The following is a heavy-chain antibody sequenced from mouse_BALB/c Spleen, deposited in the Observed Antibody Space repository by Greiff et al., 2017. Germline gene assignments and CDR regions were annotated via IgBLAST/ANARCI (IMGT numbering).Heavy chain of an antibody. Sequence: LARPGASVKMSCKASGYTFTSYWINWIKQRPGQGLEWIGRIAPGSGSTYYNEMFKGKATLTVDTSSSTAYIQLSSLSSEDSAVYFCARGAYGNYDYWGQGTTLTVSS. CDR3: ARGAYGNYDY. V-gene: IGHV1S41*01. D-gene: IGHD2-1*01. J-gene: IGHJ2*01. CDR2: IAPGSGST. CDR1: GYTFTSYW.